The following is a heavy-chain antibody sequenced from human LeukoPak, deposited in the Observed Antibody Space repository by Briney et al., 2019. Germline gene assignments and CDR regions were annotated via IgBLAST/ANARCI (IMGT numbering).Heavy chain of an antibody. V-gene: IGHV4-59*01. CDR3: ARRVEYCGGDCTYYFDY. J-gene: IGHJ4*02. CDR2: IYYSGST. Sequence: PSETLSLTCTVSGGSISSYYWSWIRQPPGKGLEWIGYIYYSGSTNYNPSLKSRVTMSVDTSKNQFSLKLSSVTAADTAVYYCARRVEYCGGDCTYYFDYWGQGTLVTVSS. CDR1: GGSISSYY. D-gene: IGHD2-21*02.